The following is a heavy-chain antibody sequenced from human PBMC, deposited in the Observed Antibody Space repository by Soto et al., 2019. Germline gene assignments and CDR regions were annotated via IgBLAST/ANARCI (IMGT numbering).Heavy chain of an antibody. Sequence: ASVKVSCKASGYTFTSYGISWVRQAPGQGLEWMGWISAYNGNTNYAQKLQGRVTMTTDTSTSTAYMELRSLRSDDTAVYYCAGSSSSFHYMDVWGKGTTVTVSS. CDR1: GYTFTSYG. V-gene: IGHV1-18*01. CDR2: ISAYNGNT. D-gene: IGHD6-6*01. J-gene: IGHJ6*03. CDR3: AGSSSSFHYMDV.